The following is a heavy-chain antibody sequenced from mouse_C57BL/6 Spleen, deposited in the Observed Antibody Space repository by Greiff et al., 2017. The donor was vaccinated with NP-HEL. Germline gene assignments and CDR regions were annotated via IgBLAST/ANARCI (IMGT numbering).Heavy chain of an antibody. Sequence: EVKLEESGEGLVKPGGSLKLSCAASGFTFSSYAMSWVRQTPEKRLAWVAYISSGGDYIYYADTVQGRFPISRDNARNTLYLQMSSLKSEDTAMYYCTREGYDGYHAYWGQGTLVTVSA. D-gene: IGHD2-3*01. J-gene: IGHJ3*01. CDR3: TREGYDGYHAY. CDR1: GFTFSSYA. V-gene: IGHV5-9-1*02. CDR2: ISSGGDYI.